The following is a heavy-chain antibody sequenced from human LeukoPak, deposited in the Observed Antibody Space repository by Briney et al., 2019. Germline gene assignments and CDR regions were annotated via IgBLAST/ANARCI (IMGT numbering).Heavy chain of an antibody. CDR1: RFTFNRYA. J-gene: IGHJ6*03. CDR2: ISGSGGGT. CDR3: AKRDENFYYMDV. V-gene: IGHV3-23*01. Sequence: GGSLRLSCAASRFTFNRYAISWVRQAPRKGLEWVSSISGSGGGTFYASSVRGRFTISRDNSKDTVFLQMNGLRAEDTAMYYCAKRDENFYYMDVWGQGTTVTVSS.